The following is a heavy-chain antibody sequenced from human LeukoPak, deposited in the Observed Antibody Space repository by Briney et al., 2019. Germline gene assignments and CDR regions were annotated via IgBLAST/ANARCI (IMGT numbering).Heavy chain of an antibody. CDR3: ARGKTSQNIVTRKTYNWFDP. CDR1: GFTFSSYD. J-gene: IGHJ5*02. V-gene: IGHV3-13*01. CDR2: IGTAGDT. D-gene: IGHD2/OR15-2a*01. Sequence: PGGSLRLSCAASGFTFSSYDMHWVRQATGKGLEWVSAIGTAGDTYYPGSVKGRFTISRDNAKNSLYLQMKSLRAEDTAVYYCARGKTSQNIVTRKTYNWFDPWGQGTLVTVSS.